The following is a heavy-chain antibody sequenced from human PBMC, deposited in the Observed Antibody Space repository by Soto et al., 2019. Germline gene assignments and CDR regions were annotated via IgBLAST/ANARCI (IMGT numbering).Heavy chain of an antibody. Sequence: GGSLRLSCAASGFTFSSYAMNWVRQTPGKGLEWISYISSGGDTIYYADSVKGRFTISRDNAKNSLYLQMHSLRDEDTAVYYCVRDPRFCISTGCAKYYSDSWGLGTLVTVSS. J-gene: IGHJ4*02. CDR2: ISSGGDTI. CDR3: VRDPRFCISTGCAKYYSDS. V-gene: IGHV3-48*02. CDR1: GFTFSSYA. D-gene: IGHD2-2*01.